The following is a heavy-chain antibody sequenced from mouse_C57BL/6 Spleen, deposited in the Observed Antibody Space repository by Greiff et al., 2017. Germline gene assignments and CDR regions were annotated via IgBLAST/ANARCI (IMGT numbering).Heavy chain of an antibody. CDR1: GFTFSSYA. J-gene: IGHJ4*01. V-gene: IGHV5-9-1*02. CDR3: TRDKGNYGRYAMDY. CDR2: ISSGGDYI. Sequence: EVQLVESGEGLVKPGGSLKLSCAASGFTFSSYAMSWVRQTPEKRLEWVAYISSGGDYIYYADTVKGRFTISRDNARNTLYLQMSSLKSEDTAMYYCTRDKGNYGRYAMDYWGQGTSVTVSS. D-gene: IGHD2-4*01.